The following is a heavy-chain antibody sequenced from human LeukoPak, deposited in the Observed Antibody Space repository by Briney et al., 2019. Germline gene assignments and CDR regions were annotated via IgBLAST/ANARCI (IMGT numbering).Heavy chain of an antibody. CDR2: IYYSGST. J-gene: IGHJ6*03. CDR1: GGSISSSSYY. CDR3: ARDGGYGSGSYSGHYYYYYYMDV. V-gene: IGHV4-39*02. D-gene: IGHD3-10*01. Sequence: SETLSLTCTVSGGSISSSSYYWGWIRQPPGKGLEWIGSIYYSGSTYYNPSLKSRVTISVDTSKNQFSLKLNSVTAADTAVYYCARDGGYGSGSYSGHYYYYYYMDVWGKGTTVTVSS.